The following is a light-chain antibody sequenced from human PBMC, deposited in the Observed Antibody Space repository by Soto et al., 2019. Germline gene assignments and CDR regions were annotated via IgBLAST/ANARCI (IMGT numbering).Light chain of an antibody. CDR1: QSVTSSY. CDR3: QQYGRSPLT. Sequence: EIVLTQSPGTLSLSPGERATLSCRASQSVTSSYLAWYQQRPGQAPRLLIYGASSRATDIPDRFSGSGSGTDFTLTISRLEPEDFAVYYCQQYGRSPLTFGGGTKVEI. J-gene: IGKJ4*01. CDR2: GAS. V-gene: IGKV3-20*01.